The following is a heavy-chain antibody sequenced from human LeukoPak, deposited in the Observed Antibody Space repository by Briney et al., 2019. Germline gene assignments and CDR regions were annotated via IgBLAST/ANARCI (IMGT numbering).Heavy chain of an antibody. CDR2: INPSDGST. Sequence: ASVKVSCKASGYTFTTNKLHWVRQAPGQGLEWMGMINPSDGSTIYAQRFQGRVTMTRDTSTSTVYMEVSSLTSEDTAIYYCARYPLSYSSNWHYYFDYWGQGTLLTVSS. V-gene: IGHV1-46*01. CDR1: GYTFTTNK. J-gene: IGHJ4*02. D-gene: IGHD6-13*01. CDR3: ARYPLSYSSNWHYYFDY.